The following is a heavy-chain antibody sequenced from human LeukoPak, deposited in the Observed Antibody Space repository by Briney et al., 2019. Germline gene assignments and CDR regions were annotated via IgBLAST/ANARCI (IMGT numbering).Heavy chain of an antibody. CDR1: GFTFSSYT. V-gene: IGHV3-64D*09. CDR3: VKDKWIDH. CDR2: ININGGRT. Sequence: GGSLRLSCSVSGFTFSSYTMHWVRQAPGKGLEYVSSININGGRTYYADSVKGRFTISRDNSKNILYLQMSSLRAEDTAVYYFVKDKWIDHWGQGTLVTVSS. D-gene: IGHD2-8*01. J-gene: IGHJ4*02.